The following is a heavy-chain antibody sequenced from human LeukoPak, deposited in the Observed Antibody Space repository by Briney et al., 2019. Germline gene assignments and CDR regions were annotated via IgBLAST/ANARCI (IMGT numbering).Heavy chain of an antibody. J-gene: IGHJ4*02. D-gene: IGHD2-2*02. Sequence: PGGSLRLSCAASGFTFSSYAMSWVRQAPGKGLEWVSAISGSGGSTYYADSVKGRFTISRDNSKNTLYLQMNSLRAEDTAVYYCAKEPEGLDIVVVPAAISGGPSDYWGQGTLVTVSS. V-gene: IGHV3-23*01. CDR2: ISGSGGST. CDR1: GFTFSSYA. CDR3: AKEPEGLDIVVVPAAISGGPSDY.